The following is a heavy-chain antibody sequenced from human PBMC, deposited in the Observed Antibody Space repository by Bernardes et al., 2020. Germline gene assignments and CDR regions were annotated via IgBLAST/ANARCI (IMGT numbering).Heavy chain of an antibody. V-gene: IGHV3-74*01. Sequence: GSLRLSCAASGFTFSSYWMHWVRQAPGKGLVWVSRINSDGSSTSYADSVKGRFTISRDNAKNTLYLQMNSLRAEDTAVYYCASGRKGGYFYFDYWGQGTLVTVSS. D-gene: IGHD2-21*02. J-gene: IGHJ4*02. CDR2: INSDGSST. CDR1: GFTFSSYW. CDR3: ASGRKGGYFYFDY.